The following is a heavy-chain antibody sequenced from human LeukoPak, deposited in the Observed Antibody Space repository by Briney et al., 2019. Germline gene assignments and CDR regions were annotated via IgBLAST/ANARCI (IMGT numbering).Heavy chain of an antibody. CDR2: IYYSGST. CDR1: GGSISSGGYY. Sequence: KPSQTLSLTCTVSGGSISSGGYYWSWIRQHPGKGLEWIGYIYYSGSTYYNPSLKSRVTISVDTSKNQFSLKLSSVTAADTAVYYCAREALWPPRGPRGYSYGYLDYWGQGTLVTVSS. CDR3: AREALWPPRGPRGYSYGYLDY. V-gene: IGHV4-31*03. D-gene: IGHD5-18*01. J-gene: IGHJ4*02.